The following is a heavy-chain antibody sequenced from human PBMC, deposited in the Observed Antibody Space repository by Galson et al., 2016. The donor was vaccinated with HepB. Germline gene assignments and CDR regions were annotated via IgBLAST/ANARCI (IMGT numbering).Heavy chain of an antibody. CDR2: TSHDGSHK. J-gene: IGHJ4*02. V-gene: IGHV3-30*18. CDR1: GFTFSNYG. Sequence: SLRLSCAASGFTFSNYGMHWVRQAPGRGLEWVAVTSHDGSHKVYADSVKGRFTISRDNSKNTLYLQMNSLRVEDTALYYCAKDGLELLIYYFDSWGQGTLVTISS. CDR3: AKDGLELLIYYFDS. D-gene: IGHD1-7*01.